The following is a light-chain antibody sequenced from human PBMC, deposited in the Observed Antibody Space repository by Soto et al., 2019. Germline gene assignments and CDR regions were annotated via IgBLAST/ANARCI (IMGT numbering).Light chain of an antibody. Sequence: QSALTQPPSVSGSPGQRVTISCTGSSSNIGAGYDVHWYQQLPGTAPKLLIYGNSNRPSGVPDRFSGSKSGTSASLAITGLQAEDEADYYCQSYDSSLSEVFGTGTKSPS. CDR2: GNS. CDR1: SSNIGAGYD. J-gene: IGLJ1*01. V-gene: IGLV1-40*01. CDR3: QSYDSSLSEV.